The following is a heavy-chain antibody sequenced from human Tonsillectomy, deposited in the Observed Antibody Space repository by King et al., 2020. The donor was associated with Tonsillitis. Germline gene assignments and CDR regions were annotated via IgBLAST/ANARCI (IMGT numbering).Heavy chain of an antibody. Sequence: VQLVESGGGLVQPGGSLRLSCAASGFTFSSYWMHWVRQAPGKGLVWVSRINSDGSSTSYADSVKGRFTISRDNAKNTLYLQMNRLRAEDTAVYYCAREVYGDYGYFDYWGQGTLVTVSS. J-gene: IGHJ4*02. D-gene: IGHD4-17*01. CDR2: INSDGSST. CDR3: AREVYGDYGYFDY. V-gene: IGHV3-74*01. CDR1: GFTFSSYW.